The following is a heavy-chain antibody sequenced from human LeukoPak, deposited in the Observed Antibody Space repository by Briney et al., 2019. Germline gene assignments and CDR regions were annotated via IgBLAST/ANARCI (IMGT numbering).Heavy chain of an antibody. CDR1: GFSFSAYW. Sequence: GGSLRLSCAASGFSFSAYWMTWVRQAPGTGLEGVANINPAGSETYYVDPVKGRFSISRDNAKSLVYLQMNSLRAEDTAVYHCARFGYVAAVDVWGQGTPVTVSS. CDR3: ARFGYVAAVDV. J-gene: IGHJ4*02. CDR2: INPAGSET. D-gene: IGHD2-15*01. V-gene: IGHV3-7*01.